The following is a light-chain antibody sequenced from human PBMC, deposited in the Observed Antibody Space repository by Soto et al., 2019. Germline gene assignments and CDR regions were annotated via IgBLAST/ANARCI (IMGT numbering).Light chain of an antibody. V-gene: IGLV2-14*01. J-gene: IGLJ3*02. CDR1: SSDVGGYNY. CDR3: QSYDTSLRDWV. CDR2: GNS. Sequence: QSALTQPASVSGSPGQSITISCTGTSSDVGGYNYVSWYQQHPGKAPKVFIYGNSNRPSGVPDRFSGSKSGTSASLAITGLQAEDEADYYCQSYDTSLRDWVFGGGTKVTVL.